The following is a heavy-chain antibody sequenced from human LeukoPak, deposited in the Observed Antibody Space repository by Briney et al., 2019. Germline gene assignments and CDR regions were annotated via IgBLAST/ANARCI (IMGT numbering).Heavy chain of an antibody. CDR1: GFDFSGAY. CDR2: IKNKHEHQAT. D-gene: IGHD1-26*01. CDR3: VTEANRILGARGTGY. J-gene: IGHJ4*02. V-gene: IGHV3-15*07. Sequence: GGSLRLSCAASGFDFSGAYMNWVRQAPGKGLEWVGLIKNKHEHQATDYAAPVRERFIITRDDSSSTLFLQMNSLKTEDTAVYYCVTEANRILGARGTGYWGQGILVTVSS.